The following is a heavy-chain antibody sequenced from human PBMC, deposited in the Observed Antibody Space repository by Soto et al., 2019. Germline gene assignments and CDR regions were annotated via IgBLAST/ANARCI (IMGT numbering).Heavy chain of an antibody. CDR3: AKPGMTDYYYYAMDV. Sequence: GGSLRLSCATSGFTFSSYAMSWVRQAPGKGQERRCPNRGSGVSGFFVDPVQGRITISRNNSQNTLDLQMNSLRAEDTAVYYCAKPGMTDYYYYAMDVWGQGTTVTVSS. CDR1: GFTFSSYA. CDR2: NRGSGVSG. J-gene: IGHJ6*02. V-gene: IGHV3-23*01.